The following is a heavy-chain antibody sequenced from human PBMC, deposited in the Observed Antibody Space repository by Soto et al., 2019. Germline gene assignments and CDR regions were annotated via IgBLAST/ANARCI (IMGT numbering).Heavy chain of an antibody. D-gene: IGHD3-10*01. J-gene: IGHJ5*02. CDR3: ARPEGGFGDPNWFDP. CDR1: GGSISSSSYY. V-gene: IGHV4-39*01. Sequence: SETLSLTCTVSGGSISSSSYYWGWIRQPPGKGLEWIGSIYYSGSTYYNPSLKSRVTISVDTSKNQFSLKLSSVTAADTAVYYCARPEGGFGDPNWFDPWGQGTLVTVSS. CDR2: IYYSGST.